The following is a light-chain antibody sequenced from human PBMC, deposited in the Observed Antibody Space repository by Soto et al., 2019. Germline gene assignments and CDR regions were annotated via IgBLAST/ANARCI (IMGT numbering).Light chain of an antibody. J-gene: IGKJ2*01. Sequence: DIQMTQSPSSLSASVGDRVTITCRASQSISSYLNWYQQKPGKAPKLLIYAASSLQSGVPSRFSGSGSGTEFTLAISSLLPEDFATYYCQQSYSTPYTVGQGTKLEIK. CDR2: AAS. CDR1: QSISSY. CDR3: QQSYSTPYT. V-gene: IGKV1-39*01.